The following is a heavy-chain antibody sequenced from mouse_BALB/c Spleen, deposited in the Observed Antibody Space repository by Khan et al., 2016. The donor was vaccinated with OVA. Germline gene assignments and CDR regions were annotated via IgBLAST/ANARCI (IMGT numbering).Heavy chain of an antibody. D-gene: IGHD2-14*01. CDR3: VRDGAYHRNDGWFAY. Sequence: VQLQQSGAELARPGASVKMSCKASGYTFTSYTIHWIKKRPGQGLEWIGYINPSNGYTNYNQTFKDTATLTTDKSSTTAYLQLSSLTSYDSAVHNCVRDGAYHRNDGWFAYWGQGTLVTVSA. V-gene: IGHV1-4*01. CDR1: GYTFTSYT. CDR2: INPSNGYT. J-gene: IGHJ3*01.